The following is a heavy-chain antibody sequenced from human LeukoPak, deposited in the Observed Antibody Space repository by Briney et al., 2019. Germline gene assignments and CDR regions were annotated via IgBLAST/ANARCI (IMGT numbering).Heavy chain of an antibody. CDR1: GFTFSSYG. Sequence: GGSLRLSCAASGFTFSSYGMHWVRQAPGKGLEWVAVIWYDGSNKYYADSVKGRFTISRDNSKNTLYLQMNSLRAEDTAVYYCARDSGVVVGLDYWGQGTLVTVSS. D-gene: IGHD2-15*01. V-gene: IGHV3-33*01. J-gene: IGHJ4*02. CDR3: ARDSGVVVGLDY. CDR2: IWYDGSNK.